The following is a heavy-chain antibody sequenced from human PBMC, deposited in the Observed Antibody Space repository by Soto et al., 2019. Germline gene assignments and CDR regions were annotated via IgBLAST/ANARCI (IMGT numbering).Heavy chain of an antibody. V-gene: IGHV4-39*01. J-gene: IGHJ6*02. CDR3: ARRLYYDSSGFEGGGMDV. CDR2: IYYSGST. D-gene: IGHD3-22*01. CDR1: GCSVSSSRYY. Sequence: SETLYLTCTVSGCSVSSSRYYWGWIRQPSGKWLEWIWSIYYSGSTYYNPSLKSRVTVSVDTSKNQFSLKLSSVTAADTAVYYCARRLYYDSSGFEGGGMDVWGQGTTVS.